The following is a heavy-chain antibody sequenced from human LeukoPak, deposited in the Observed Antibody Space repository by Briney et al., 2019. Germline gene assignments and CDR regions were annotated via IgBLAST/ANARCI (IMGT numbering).Heavy chain of an antibody. Sequence: ASVTVSCTASGYTFTSYHMHWVRQAPGQGLEWMGIINPSGGSTSYAQKFQGRVTMTRDTSTSTVYMELSSLRSEDTAVYYCASNCFSRGSYQIDYWGQGTLVTVSS. CDR1: GYTFTSYH. D-gene: IGHD1-26*01. CDR3: ASNCFSRGSYQIDY. V-gene: IGHV1-46*01. CDR2: INPSGGST. J-gene: IGHJ4*02.